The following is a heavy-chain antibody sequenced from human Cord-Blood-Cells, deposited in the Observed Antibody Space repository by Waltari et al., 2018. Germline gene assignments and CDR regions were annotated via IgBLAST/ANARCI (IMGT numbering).Heavy chain of an antibody. D-gene: IGHD1-26*01. Sequence: EVQLVESGGGLVQPGGSLRLSCAASGFTFSSYEMNWVRQAPGKGLECVSYISSSGSTIYYADSVKGRFTISRDNAKNSLYLQMNSLRAEDTAVYYCASHSGSYSEAFDIWGQGTMVTVSS. V-gene: IGHV3-48*03. CDR1: GFTFSSYE. CDR2: ISSSGSTI. J-gene: IGHJ3*02. CDR3: ASHSGSYSEAFDI.